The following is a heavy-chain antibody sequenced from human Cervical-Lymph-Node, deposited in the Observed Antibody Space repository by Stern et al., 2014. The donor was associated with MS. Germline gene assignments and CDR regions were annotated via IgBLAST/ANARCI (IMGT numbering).Heavy chain of an antibody. CDR1: GFTFSNYW. J-gene: IGHJ5*02. CDR3: ARAVRELGT. Sequence: EVQLVESGGGLVQPGESLRLSCAVSGFTFSNYWMTWVRQAPGKGLEWVASIKPDGSEKSYWAPLKGRFTFSSANPQNSLYLQMDSLRAEDTAVYYCARAVRELGTWGQGTLVTVSS. CDR2: IKPDGSEK. D-gene: IGHD1-7*01. V-gene: IGHV3-7*01.